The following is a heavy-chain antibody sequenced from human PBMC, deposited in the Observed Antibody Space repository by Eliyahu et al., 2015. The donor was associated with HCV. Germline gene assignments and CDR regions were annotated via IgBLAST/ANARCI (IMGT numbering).Heavy chain of an antibody. CDR1: GDSVSDDDTA. CDR3: AREGHGYGGDSLDY. CDR2: TYYRSAGSQWYH. V-gene: IGHV6-1*01. J-gene: IGHJ4*02. D-gene: IGHD4-23*01. Sequence: QVRLQESGPGLVKPSQTLSLTCDISGDSVSDDDTAWTWIRQSPSGGLQWLGRTYYRSAGSQWYHDYAPSVRSRLSITADTSTNQFSLQLTSVTPDDTAVYFCAREGHGYGGDSLDYWGQGILVTVSS.